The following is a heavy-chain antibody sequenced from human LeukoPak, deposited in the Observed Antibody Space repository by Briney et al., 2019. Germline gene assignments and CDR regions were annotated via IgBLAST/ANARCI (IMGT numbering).Heavy chain of an antibody. J-gene: IGHJ3*02. D-gene: IGHD2-2*03. Sequence: SETLSLTCTVSGGSISSSSYYWGWIRQPPGTGLEWIGSIYYSGSIYYNPSLKSRVTISVDTSKNQFSLKLSSVTAADTAVYYCARLGYCSSTSCWDLDDAFDIWGQGTMVTVSS. CDR3: ARLGYCSSTSCWDLDDAFDI. CDR2: IYYSGSI. V-gene: IGHV4-39*01. CDR1: GGSISSSSYY.